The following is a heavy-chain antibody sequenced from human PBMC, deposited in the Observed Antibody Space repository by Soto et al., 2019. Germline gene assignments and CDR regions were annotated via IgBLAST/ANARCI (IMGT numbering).Heavy chain of an antibody. J-gene: IGHJ6*02. V-gene: IGHV1-2*04. Sequence: ASVKVSCKASGYTFTGYYMHWVRQAPGQGLEWMGWINPNSGGTNYAQKFQGWVTMTRDTSISTAYMELSRLRSDDTAVYYCARDGYSYGYYYYYGMDVWGQGTTVTVSS. CDR3: ARDGYSYGYYYYYGMDV. CDR2: INPNSGGT. CDR1: GYTFTGYY. D-gene: IGHD5-18*01.